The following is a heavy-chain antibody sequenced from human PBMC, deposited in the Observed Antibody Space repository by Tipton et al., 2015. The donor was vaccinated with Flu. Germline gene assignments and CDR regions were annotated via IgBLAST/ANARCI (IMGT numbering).Heavy chain of an antibody. CDR3: ARDISRYYYDSSGYYHG. J-gene: IGHJ3*01. Sequence: SLRLSCAASGFTFSSYAMSWVRQAPGKGLEWVANIKQDGSEKYYVDSVKGRFTISRDNAKNSLYLQMNSLRAEDTAVYYCARDISRYYYDSSGYYHGWGQGTMVTVSS. CDR1: GFTFSSYA. V-gene: IGHV3-7*01. CDR2: IKQDGSEK. D-gene: IGHD3-22*01.